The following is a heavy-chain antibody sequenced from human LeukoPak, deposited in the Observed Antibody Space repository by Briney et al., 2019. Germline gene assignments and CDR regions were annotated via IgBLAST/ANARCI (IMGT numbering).Heavy chain of an antibody. CDR1: GGSISSGGYY. V-gene: IGHV4-31*03. D-gene: IGHD3-22*01. CDR3: ASAPGDYDSSGYYV. Sequence: PSETLSLTCTVSGGSISSGGYYWSWIRQHPGKGLEWIVYIDYSGSTYYNPSLKSRVTISVDTSKNQFSLKLSSVTAADTAVYYCASAPGDYDSSGYYVWGQGTLVTVFS. J-gene: IGHJ4*02. CDR2: IDYSGST.